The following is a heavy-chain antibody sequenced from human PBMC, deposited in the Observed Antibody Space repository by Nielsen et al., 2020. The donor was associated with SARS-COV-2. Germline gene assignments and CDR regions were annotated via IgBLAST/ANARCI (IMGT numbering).Heavy chain of an antibody. CDR2: IIPIFGTA. V-gene: IGHV1-69*13. CDR3: ARRGDYYDSSGYFY. CDR1: GGTFSSYA. J-gene: IGHJ4*02. Sequence: SVKVSCKASGGTFSSYAISWVRQAPGQGLEWMGGIIPIFGTANYAQKFQGRVTITADESTSTAYMELSSLRSEDTAVYYCARRGDYYDSSGYFYWGQGTLVTVSS. D-gene: IGHD3-22*01.